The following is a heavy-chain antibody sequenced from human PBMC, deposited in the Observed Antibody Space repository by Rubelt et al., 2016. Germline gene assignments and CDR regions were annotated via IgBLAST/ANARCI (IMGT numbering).Heavy chain of an antibody. Sequence: GQSGAEVKKPGASVKVSCKVSGYTLTELSMHWVRQAPGKGLEWMGGFDPEDGETIYAQKFQGRVTMTEDTSTDTAYMELSSLRSEDTAVYYCATRGVYAIDALVAFDIWGQGTMVTVSS. D-gene: IGHD2-8*01. CDR3: ATRGVYAIDALVAFDI. J-gene: IGHJ3*02. CDR2: FDPEDGET. CDR1: GYTLTELS. V-gene: IGHV1-24*01.